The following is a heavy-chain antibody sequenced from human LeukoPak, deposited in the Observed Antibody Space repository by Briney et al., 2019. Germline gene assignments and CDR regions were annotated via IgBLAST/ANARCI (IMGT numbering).Heavy chain of an antibody. D-gene: IGHD2-2*01. CDR2: IYPGDSDT. V-gene: IGHV5-51*01. CDR1: GYSFTSYW. Sequence: GESLKISCKGSGYSFTSYWIGWVRQVPGKGLEWMGIIYPGDSDTRYSPSFQDQVTISADKSISTAYLQWSSLKASDTAMYYCARGREYQLLVFDYWGQGTLVTVSS. CDR3: ARGREYQLLVFDY. J-gene: IGHJ4*02.